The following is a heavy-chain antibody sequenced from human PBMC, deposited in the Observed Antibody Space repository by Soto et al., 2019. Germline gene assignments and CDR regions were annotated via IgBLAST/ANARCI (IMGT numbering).Heavy chain of an antibody. V-gene: IGHV4-34*01. CDR1: GGSFSGYY. D-gene: IGHD3-22*01. CDR3: ARDLDGLHDDTSGPFPRPG. J-gene: IGHJ1*01. Sequence: PSETLSLTCAVYGGSFSGYYWSWIRQPPGKGLEWIGEINHSGSTNYNPSLKSRVTISVDTSKNQFSLELSSVTAADTAAYYCARDLDGLHDDTSGPFPRPGWGQGTLVTVSS. CDR2: INHSGST.